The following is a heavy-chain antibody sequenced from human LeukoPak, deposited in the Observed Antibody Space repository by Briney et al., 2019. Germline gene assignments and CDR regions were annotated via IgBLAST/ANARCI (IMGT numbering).Heavy chain of an antibody. Sequence: GESLKISCKGSGYIFTGYWIGWVRQMPGKGLEWMGIIHPGDSDTRYSPSFQGQVTISADKSITTTYLQWSSLKASDIAMYCCARLTLAAAEYFQHWGQGTLVTVSS. CDR1: GYIFTGYW. V-gene: IGHV5-51*01. CDR3: ARLTLAAAEYFQH. J-gene: IGHJ1*01. CDR2: IHPGDSDT. D-gene: IGHD6-13*01.